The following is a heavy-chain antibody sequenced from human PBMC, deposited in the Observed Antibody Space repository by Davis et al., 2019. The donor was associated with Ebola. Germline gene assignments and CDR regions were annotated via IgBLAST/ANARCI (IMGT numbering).Heavy chain of an antibody. J-gene: IGHJ4*02. D-gene: IGHD3-10*01. CDR2: IRSKANSYAT. Sequence: GESLKISCAASGFTFSGSAMHWVRQASGEGLEWVGRIRSKANSYATAYAASVKGRFTISRDDSKNTAYLQMNSLKTEDTAVYYCSGSLRLNDYWGQGTLVTVSS. CDR1: GFTFSGSA. V-gene: IGHV3-73*01. CDR3: SGSLRLNDY.